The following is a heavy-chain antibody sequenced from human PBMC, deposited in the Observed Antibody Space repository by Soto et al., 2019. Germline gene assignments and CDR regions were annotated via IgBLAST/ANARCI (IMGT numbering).Heavy chain of an antibody. J-gene: IGHJ4*02. Sequence: SETLSLTCTVSGGSISSYYWSWIRQPPGKGLEWIGYIYYSGSTNYNPSLKSRVTISVDTSKNQFSLKLSSVTAADTAVYYCARHKVKGSGWYVVDYWGQGTLVTVSS. CDR3: ARHKVKGSGWYVVDY. V-gene: IGHV4-59*08. CDR2: IYYSGST. D-gene: IGHD6-19*01. CDR1: GGSISSYY.